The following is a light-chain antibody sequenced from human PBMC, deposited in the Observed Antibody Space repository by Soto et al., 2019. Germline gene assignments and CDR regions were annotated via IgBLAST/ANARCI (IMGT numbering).Light chain of an antibody. CDR3: SSYTSSSTSV. CDR2: DVS. Sequence: QSALTQPASVSVYPGQSITISCTGTSNDVGGYNYVSWYQQHPGKAPKLMIYDVSNRPSGVSNRFSGSKSGNTASLTISGRQAEDEADYYCSSYTSSSTSVFGGGTKLTV. CDR1: SNDVGGYNY. J-gene: IGLJ2*01. V-gene: IGLV2-14*01.